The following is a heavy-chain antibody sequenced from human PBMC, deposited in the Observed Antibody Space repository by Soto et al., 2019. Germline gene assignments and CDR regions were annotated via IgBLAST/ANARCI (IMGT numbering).Heavy chain of an antibody. Sequence: QVQLVESGGGVVQPGRSLRLSCAASGFTFSSYGMHWVRQAPGKGLEWVAVIWYDGSNKYYADSVKGRFTISRDNSKNTLYLQINSLSAEATAVYYCAREGNWQLVLNYWYFDLWGRGTLVTVSS. J-gene: IGHJ2*01. V-gene: IGHV3-33*01. CDR2: IWYDGSNK. D-gene: IGHD6-6*01. CDR1: GFTFSSYG. CDR3: AREGNWQLVLNYWYFDL.